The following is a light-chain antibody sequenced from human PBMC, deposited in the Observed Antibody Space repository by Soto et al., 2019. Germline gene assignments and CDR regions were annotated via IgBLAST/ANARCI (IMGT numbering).Light chain of an antibody. Sequence: DIQMTQSPSTLSASVGDRVTITCRASQSISSWLAWYQQKPGKAPKLLIYDASSLESGVPSRFSGSGSGTESTLTISSLQPDDFATYYCQQYNSYSPVTFGGGTKVGIK. CDR3: QQYNSYSPVT. CDR1: QSISSW. V-gene: IGKV1-5*01. CDR2: DAS. J-gene: IGKJ4*01.